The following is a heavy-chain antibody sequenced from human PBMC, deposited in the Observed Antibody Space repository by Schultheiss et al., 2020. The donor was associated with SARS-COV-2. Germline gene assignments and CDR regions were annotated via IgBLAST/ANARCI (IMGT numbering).Heavy chain of an antibody. Sequence: GGSLRLSCAASGFTFSSYAMSWVRQAPGKGLEWVVRIISKTDGGTTDYAAPVKGRFTISRDDSKNTLYLQMNRLKTEDTAVYYCTREYQLLVDWYYYYMDDWGKGTMVTVSS. J-gene: IGHJ6*03. CDR3: TREYQLLVDWYYYYMDD. D-gene: IGHD2-2*01. CDR1: GFTFSSYA. CDR2: IISKTDGGTT. V-gene: IGHV3-15*01.